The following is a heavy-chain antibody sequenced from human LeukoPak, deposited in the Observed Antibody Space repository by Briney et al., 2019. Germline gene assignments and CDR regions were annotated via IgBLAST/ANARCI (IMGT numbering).Heavy chain of an antibody. V-gene: IGHV1-2*02. J-gene: IGHJ6*03. CDR1: GYTFTSYA. D-gene: IGHD2-2*01. CDR2: INPNSGGT. Sequence: ASVKVSCKASGYTFTSYAMNWVRQAPGQGLEWMGWINPNSGGTNYAQKFQGRVTMTRDTSISTAYMELSRLRSDDTAVYYCARVMTRYCSSTSCYYYYYYYMDVWGKGTTVTVSS. CDR3: ARVMTRYCSSTSCYYYYYYYMDV.